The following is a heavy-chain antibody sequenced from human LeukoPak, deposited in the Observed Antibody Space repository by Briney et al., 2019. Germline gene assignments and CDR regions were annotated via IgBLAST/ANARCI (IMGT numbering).Heavy chain of an antibody. V-gene: IGHV3-66*01. D-gene: IGHD5-24*01. CDR2: IYSGGST. J-gene: IGHJ6*02. Sequence: GGSLRLSCAASGFTVSSNYMSWVRQAPGKGLEWVSVIYSGGSTYYADSVKGRFTISRDNSKNTLYLQMNSLRAEDTAVYYCARDPVLVEMATNPRNYYYYGMDVWGQGTTVTVSS. CDR3: ARDPVLVEMATNPRNYYYYGMDV. CDR1: GFTVSSNY.